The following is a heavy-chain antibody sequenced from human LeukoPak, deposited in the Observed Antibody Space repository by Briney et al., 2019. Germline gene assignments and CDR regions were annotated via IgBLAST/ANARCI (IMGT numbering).Heavy chain of an antibody. J-gene: IGHJ6*02. Sequence: SETLSLTCAVYGGSFSGYYWGWIRQPPGKGLEWIGEINHSGSTNYNPSLKSRATISVDTSKNQFSLKLSSVTAADTAVYYCARAGGYCSGGSCPIPYGMDVWGQGTTVTVSS. D-gene: IGHD2-15*01. CDR2: INHSGST. CDR3: ARAGGYCSGGSCPIPYGMDV. V-gene: IGHV4-34*01. CDR1: GGSFSGYY.